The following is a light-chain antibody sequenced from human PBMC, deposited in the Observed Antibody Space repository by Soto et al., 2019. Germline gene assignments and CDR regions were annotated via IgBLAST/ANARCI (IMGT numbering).Light chain of an antibody. CDR3: QQYNSYWYT. CDR1: QSISSW. J-gene: IGKJ2*01. CDR2: KAS. Sequence: DIQMTQSPSTLSASVGDRVTITCRASQSISSWLAWYQQKPGKAPKLLIYKASSLESGGPSRFSGSGSGTEFTLTISSLQPDDFATYYGQQYNSYWYTFGQGTKLEIK. V-gene: IGKV1-5*03.